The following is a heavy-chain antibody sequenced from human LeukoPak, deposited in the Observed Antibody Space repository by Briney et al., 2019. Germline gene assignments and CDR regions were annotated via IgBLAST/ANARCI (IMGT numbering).Heavy chain of an antibody. CDR3: AKEVKVLPPAMPYFDS. J-gene: IGHJ4*02. CDR2: VTGNGGST. CDR1: GLTFSSYA. Sequence: GGSLRLSCAASGLTFSSYAMSWVRQAPGKGLEWVSSVTGNGGSTSYADSVKGLFTISRDNSKNTLYLQMNSLRAEDTAVYYCAKEVKVLPPAMPYFDSWGQGTLVTVSS. D-gene: IGHD2-2*01. V-gene: IGHV3-23*01.